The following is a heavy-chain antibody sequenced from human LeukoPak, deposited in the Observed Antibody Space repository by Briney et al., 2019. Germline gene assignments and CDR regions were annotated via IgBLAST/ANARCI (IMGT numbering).Heavy chain of an antibody. CDR2: ISSSGSTI. CDR1: GFTFSDYY. V-gene: IGHV3-11*04. D-gene: IGHD4-23*01. CDR3: AKDRGLRWYDYYYYGMDV. Sequence: PGGSLRLSCAASGFTFSDYYMSWIRQAPGKGLEWVSYISSSGSTIYYADSVKGRFTISRDNSKNTLYLQMNSLRAEDTAVYYCAKDRGLRWYDYYYYGMDVWGQGTTVTVSS. J-gene: IGHJ6*02.